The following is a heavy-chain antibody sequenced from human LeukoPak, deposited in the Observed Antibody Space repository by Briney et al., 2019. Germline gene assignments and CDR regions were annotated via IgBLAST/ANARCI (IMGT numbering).Heavy chain of an antibody. CDR2: IRYDGNNK. CDR1: GFTFSSYG. D-gene: IGHD1-26*01. Sequence: GGSLRLSCAASGFTFSSYGMHWVRQAPGKGLEWVAFIRYDGNNKYYADSVKGRFTISRDNSKNTLYLQMNSLRDEDTAVYYCAKDFTAMSDWEPLGYWGRGILVTVSS. V-gene: IGHV3-30*02. CDR3: AKDFTAMSDWEPLGY. J-gene: IGHJ4*02.